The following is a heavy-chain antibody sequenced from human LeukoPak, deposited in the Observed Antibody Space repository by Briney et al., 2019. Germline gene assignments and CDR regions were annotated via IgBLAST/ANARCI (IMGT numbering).Heavy chain of an antibody. V-gene: IGHV4-34*01. D-gene: IGHD5-12*01. CDR1: GGSFSGYY. J-gene: IGHJ4*02. Sequence: TSDTVSLIHALCGGSFSGYYWRWIRPPPGKGLECIGEINHRGSNNYNPSLKSRVTISVDTSKNQFSLKLSYVTAADTAVYYCARHTRDYSGYDYGGDYFDYWGQGTLVTVSS. CDR2: INHRGSN. CDR3: ARHTRDYSGYDYGGDYFDY.